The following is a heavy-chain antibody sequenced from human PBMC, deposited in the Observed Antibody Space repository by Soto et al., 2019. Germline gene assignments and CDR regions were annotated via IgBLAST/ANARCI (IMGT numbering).Heavy chain of an antibody. CDR2: GYPRDSDT. J-gene: IGHJ4*02. V-gene: IGHV5-51*01. Sequence: EVQLVQSGAEVRKPGESLKISCKASGYSFTTYWIGWVRQLPGKGLEWMGIGYPRDSDTRYSPSFEGQVTFSADKSVTTAYLQWSNRKVADSAIYYCAKHDAGGVAFDYWGQGTLVTVSS. CDR3: AKHDAGGVAFDY. D-gene: IGHD3-16*01. CDR1: GYSFTTYW.